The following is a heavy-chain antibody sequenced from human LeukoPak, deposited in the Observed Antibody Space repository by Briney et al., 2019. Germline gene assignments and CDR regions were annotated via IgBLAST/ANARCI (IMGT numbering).Heavy chain of an antibody. D-gene: IGHD2-15*01. CDR2: ISAYNGNT. Sequence: ASVKVSCKASGYTFPLYGVTWVRQAPGQGLEWLGWISAYNGNTNYAQKFQGRVTMTTDTSTSTAYMELRSLRSDDTAVYYCARDCSGAVCSFDYRGQGTLVTVSS. V-gene: IGHV1-18*01. CDR3: ARDCSGAVCSFDY. J-gene: IGHJ4*02. CDR1: GYTFPLYG.